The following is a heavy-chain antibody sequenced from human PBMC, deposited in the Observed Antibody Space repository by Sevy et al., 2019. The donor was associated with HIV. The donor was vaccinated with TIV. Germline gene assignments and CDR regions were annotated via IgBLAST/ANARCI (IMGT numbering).Heavy chain of an antibody. J-gene: IGHJ4*02. CDR1: GFTFSSFA. D-gene: IGHD5-18*01. CDR3: AKKMGGGSGMAFLVDY. Sequence: GGSLRLSCAASGFTFSSFAMGWVRQAPGKGLDWISVISGTGDYTSYADSVKGRFTISRDNSKNTLFLQMNSLRAEDTAIFYGAKKMGGGSGMAFLVDYWGQGTLVTVSS. CDR2: ISGTGDYT. V-gene: IGHV3-23*01.